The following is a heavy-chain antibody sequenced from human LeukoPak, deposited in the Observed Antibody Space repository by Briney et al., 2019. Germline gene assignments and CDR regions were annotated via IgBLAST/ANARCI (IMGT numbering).Heavy chain of an antibody. D-gene: IGHD5-12*01. CDR2: ISAYNGNT. V-gene: IGHV1-18*01. Sequence: ASVKVSCKASGYTFTSYGISWVRQAPGQGLEWMGWISAYNGNTSYAQKLQGRVTMTTDTSTSTAYMELRSLRSDDTAVYYCARGLRGYSGYDYSFDHWGQGTLVTVSS. CDR1: GYTFTSYG. CDR3: ARGLRGYSGYDYSFDH. J-gene: IGHJ4*02.